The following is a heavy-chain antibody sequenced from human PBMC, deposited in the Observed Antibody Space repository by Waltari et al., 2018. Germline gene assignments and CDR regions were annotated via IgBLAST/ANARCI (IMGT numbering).Heavy chain of an antibody. CDR2: IRQDGSEK. CDR1: GFTFSSYW. V-gene: IGHV3-7*01. CDR3: AREYEGATPGYFDY. J-gene: IGHJ4*02. Sequence: EVQLVESGGGLVQPGGSLRLSCAASGFTFSSYWMSWVRQAPGKGLEWVANIRQDGSEKYYVDSVKGRFTISRDNAKNSLYLQMNSLRAEDTAVYYCAREYEGATPGYFDYWGQGTLVTVSS. D-gene: IGHD1-26*01.